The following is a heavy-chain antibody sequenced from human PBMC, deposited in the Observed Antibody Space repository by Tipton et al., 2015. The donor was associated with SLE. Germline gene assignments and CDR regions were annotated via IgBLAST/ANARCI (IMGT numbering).Heavy chain of an antibody. Sequence: TLSLTCAVYGRSFIGSYWTWIRQPPGKGLEWIGDIDHSGVTHYNPSLKSRVTISVDTSKNQFSLKLNSVTAADTAVYYCARDRDTSAWYPSFDFWGHGTLVTVSS. D-gene: IGHD6-19*01. CDR3: ARDRDTSAWYPSFDF. V-gene: IGHV4-34*01. CDR2: IDHSGVT. CDR1: GRSFIGSY. J-gene: IGHJ4*01.